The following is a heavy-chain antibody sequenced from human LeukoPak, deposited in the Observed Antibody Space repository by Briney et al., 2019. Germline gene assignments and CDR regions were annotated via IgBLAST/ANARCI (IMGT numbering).Heavy chain of an antibody. CDR3: ARGEYYYDTPTGGYYYYMDV. D-gene: IGHD3-22*01. CDR2: IIPILGTA. J-gene: IGHJ6*03. Sequence: SVKVSCKAAGGTFTSYAISWGGQAPGQGGGGRGGIIPILGTANYAQKFQGRVTITADASTSTAYIELSSLRSEDTAVYYCARGEYYYDTPTGGYYYYMDVWGKGTTVTISS. CDR1: GGTFTSYA. V-gene: IGHV1-69*13.